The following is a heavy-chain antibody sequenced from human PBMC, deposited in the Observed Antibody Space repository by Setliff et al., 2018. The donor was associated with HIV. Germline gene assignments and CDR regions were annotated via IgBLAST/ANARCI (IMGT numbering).Heavy chain of an antibody. Sequence: PSETLSLTCAVSGYSISGGYYWAWIRQPPGKGLEWIGHIYHTGSTYSNPSLKRRVTISVDTSKNQFSLKLTSVTAADTAVYYCARLESGVFDIGGQGTMVTGSS. V-gene: IGHV4-38-2*01. CDR3: ARLESGVFDI. CDR2: IYHTGST. D-gene: IGHD2-8*01. CDR1: GYSISGGYY. J-gene: IGHJ3*02.